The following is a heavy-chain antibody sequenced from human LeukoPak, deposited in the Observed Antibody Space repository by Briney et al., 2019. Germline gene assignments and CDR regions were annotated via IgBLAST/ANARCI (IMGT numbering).Heavy chain of an antibody. V-gene: IGHV4-4*02. CDR1: LDSTTSNF. D-gene: IGHD1-14*01. CDR2: IHRSGSP. J-gene: IGHJ4*02. CDR3: AREILGGFNPGAY. Sequence: SETLSLTCTVSLDSTTSNFWSWVRQPPGKGLEGIGEIHRSGSPNYNPSLHSRVTISIDRSRNQIALELSSVTAADTDVYYCAREILGGFNPGAYWGQGTLVTVSA.